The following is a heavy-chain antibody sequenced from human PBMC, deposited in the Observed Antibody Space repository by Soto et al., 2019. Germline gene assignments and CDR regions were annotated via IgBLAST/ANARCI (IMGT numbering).Heavy chain of an antibody. CDR2: FDPEDGET. V-gene: IGHV1-24*01. CDR1: GYTLTELS. J-gene: IGHJ3*02. CDR3: ETDGSVGARPWDAFDI. Sequence: ASVKVSCKVSGYTLTELSMHWVRQAPGKGLEWMGGFDPEDGETIYAQKFQGRVTMTEDTSTDTAYMELSSLRSEDTAVYYCETDGSVGARPWDAFDIWGQGTMVTVSS.